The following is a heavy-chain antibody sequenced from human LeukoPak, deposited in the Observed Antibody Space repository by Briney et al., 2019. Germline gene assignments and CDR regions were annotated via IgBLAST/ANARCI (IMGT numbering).Heavy chain of an antibody. Sequence: GGSLRLSCAASGFTFSRYGMHWVRQAPGKGLDWVAVISYDGSTKYYADSVKGRFTISRDNSKNTLYLQMNSLRAEDTAVYYCARDSNDYGDYYYYGMDVWGQGTTVTVSS. V-gene: IGHV3-30*03. CDR3: ARDSNDYGDYYYYGMDV. D-gene: IGHD4-17*01. J-gene: IGHJ6*02. CDR2: ISYDGSTK. CDR1: GFTFSRYG.